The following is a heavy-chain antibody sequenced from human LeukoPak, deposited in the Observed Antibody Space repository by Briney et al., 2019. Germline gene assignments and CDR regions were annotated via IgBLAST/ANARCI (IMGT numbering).Heavy chain of an antibody. CDR3: AKSSGGYYDLLTGSYYFDY. Sequence: PGGSLRLSCAASGFTFSSYAMSWVRQAPGKGLEWFSAISGSGGSTYYADSVKGRFTISRDNSKNTLYLQMNSLRAEDTAVYYCAKSSGGYYDLLTGSYYFDYWGQGTLVTVSS. J-gene: IGHJ4*02. CDR1: GFTFSSYA. D-gene: IGHD3-9*01. CDR2: ISGSGGST. V-gene: IGHV3-23*01.